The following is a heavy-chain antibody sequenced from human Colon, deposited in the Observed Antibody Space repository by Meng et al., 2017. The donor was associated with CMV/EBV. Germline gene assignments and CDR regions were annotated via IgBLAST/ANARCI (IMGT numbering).Heavy chain of an antibody. CDR3: VKDHKD. CDR2: VSGSSMTT. J-gene: IGHJ4*01. V-gene: IGHV3-23*01. CDR1: GASFGGYE. Sequence: GSMRVYCVGAGASFGGYERSWVRQDAGKGMEWVSTVSGSSMTTYYADSVKGRFTISRDNYNDILSLEMNSLRAEDTALYYCVKDHKDWGHGTLVTVSS.